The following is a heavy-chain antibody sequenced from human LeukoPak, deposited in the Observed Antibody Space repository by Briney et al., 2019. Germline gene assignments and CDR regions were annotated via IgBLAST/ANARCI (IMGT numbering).Heavy chain of an antibody. Sequence: PGGSLRLSCAASGFTVSSNYMSWVRQAPGKGLEWVSVIYSCGSTYYADSVKGRFTISRDNSKNTLYLQMNSLRAEDTAVYYCARDRWAPDRDSRGYYFDYWGQGTLVTVSS. CDR2: IYSCGST. CDR3: ARDRWAPDRDSRGYYFDY. J-gene: IGHJ4*02. CDR1: GFTVSSNY. D-gene: IGHD5-24*01. V-gene: IGHV3-66*01.